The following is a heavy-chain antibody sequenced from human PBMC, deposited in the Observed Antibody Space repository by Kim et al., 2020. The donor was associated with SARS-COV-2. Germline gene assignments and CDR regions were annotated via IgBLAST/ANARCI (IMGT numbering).Heavy chain of an antibody. CDR3: ARASRGAYTIFGVINWLDP. V-gene: IGHV4-31*03. D-gene: IGHD3-3*01. CDR2: IYYSGST. CDR1: GGSISSGGYY. J-gene: IGHJ5*02. Sequence: SETLSLTCTVSGGSISSGGYYWSWIRQHPGKGLEWIGYIYYSGSTYYNPSLKSRVTISVDTSKNQFSLKLSFVTAADTAVYYCARASRGAYTIFGVINWLDPWGQGTLVTVSS.